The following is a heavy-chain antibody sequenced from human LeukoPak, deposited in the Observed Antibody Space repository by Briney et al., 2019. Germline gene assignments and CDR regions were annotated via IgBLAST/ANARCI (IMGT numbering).Heavy chain of an antibody. J-gene: IGHJ4*02. D-gene: IGHD3-10*01. CDR2: IYYSGST. CDR3: ARQVLTMVRGVQYFDY. Sequence: SETLSLTCSVSGGSIYTSSYYWVWVRQPPGKGLEWIGSIYYSGSTYYNPSLKSRVTISVDTSKNQFSLKLSSVTAADTAVYYCARQVLTMVRGVQYFDYWGQGTLVTVSS. V-gene: IGHV4-39*01. CDR1: GGSIYTSSYY.